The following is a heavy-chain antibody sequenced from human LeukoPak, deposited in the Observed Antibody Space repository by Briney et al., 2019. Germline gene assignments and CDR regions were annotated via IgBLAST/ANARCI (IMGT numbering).Heavy chain of an antibody. V-gene: IGHV1-46*01. D-gene: IGHD6-19*01. CDR2: INPSGGST. Sequence: GASVKVSCKASGYTFTSYYMHWVRQAPGQGLEWMGIINPSGGSTSYAQKFQGRVTMTRDTSTSTVYMELSSLRSGDTAVYYCAREGIAVAGTGYFDLWGRGTLVTVSS. J-gene: IGHJ2*01. CDR1: GYTFTSYY. CDR3: AREGIAVAGTGYFDL.